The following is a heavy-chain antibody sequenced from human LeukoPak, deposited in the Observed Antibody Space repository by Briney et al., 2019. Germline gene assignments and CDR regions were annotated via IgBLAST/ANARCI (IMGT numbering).Heavy chain of an antibody. CDR1: GFTFSNYA. CDR3: AKETTVTPGNVNWFDP. D-gene: IGHD4-17*01. V-gene: IGHV3-23*01. J-gene: IGHJ5*02. CDR2: INGGGSST. Sequence: QPGGSLRLSCAASGFTFSNYAMNWVRQAPGKGLEWVSAINGGGSSTYYADSVKGRFTISRDNFKNTMNLQMKSLRAEDTAIYYCAKETTVTPGNVNWFDPWGQGTLVTVSS.